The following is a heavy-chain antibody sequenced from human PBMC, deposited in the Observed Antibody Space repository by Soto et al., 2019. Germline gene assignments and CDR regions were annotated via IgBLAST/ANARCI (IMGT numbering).Heavy chain of an antibody. V-gene: IGHV4-61*01. CDR1: GGSVSSGSYY. J-gene: IGHJ4*02. CDR2: IYYSGST. D-gene: IGHD1-26*01. CDR3: AGGSYLDY. Sequence: LPETLSLTCTVSGGSVSSGSYYWSWIRQPPGKGLEWIGYIYYSGSTNYNPSLKSRVTISVDTSKNQFSLKLSSVTAADTAVYYCAGGSYLDYWGQGTLVTAPQ.